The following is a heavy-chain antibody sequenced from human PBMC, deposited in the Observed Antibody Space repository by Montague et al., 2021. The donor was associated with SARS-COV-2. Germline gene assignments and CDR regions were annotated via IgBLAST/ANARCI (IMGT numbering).Heavy chain of an antibody. CDR3: ARHVSGSLTHFHH. CDR2: IYYSWST. J-gene: IGHJ1*01. V-gene: IGHV4-59*08. Sequence: SETLSLTCTVSGGSLSSYYWSWIRQPPGKGLEWIGYIYYSWSTNYNPSLTSRVTISVDTSKNQVSLNLSSVTAADTAVYYCARHVSGSLTHFHHWGQGSLVTVSS. D-gene: IGHD1-26*01. CDR1: GGSLSSYY.